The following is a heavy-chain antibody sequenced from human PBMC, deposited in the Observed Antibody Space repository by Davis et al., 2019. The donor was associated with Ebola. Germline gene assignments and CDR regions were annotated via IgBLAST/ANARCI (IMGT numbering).Heavy chain of an antibody. CDR2: IYPGDSDT. J-gene: IGHJ4*02. CDR3: ARHGRWLQLWDLDY. Sequence: PGGSLRLSCKGSGYSFTSYWIGWVRQMPGKGLEWMGIIYPGDSDTRYSPSFQGQVTISADKSISTAYLQWSSLKASDTAMYYCARHGRWLQLWDLDYWGQGTLVTVSS. CDR1: GYSFTSYW. D-gene: IGHD5-24*01. V-gene: IGHV5-51*01.